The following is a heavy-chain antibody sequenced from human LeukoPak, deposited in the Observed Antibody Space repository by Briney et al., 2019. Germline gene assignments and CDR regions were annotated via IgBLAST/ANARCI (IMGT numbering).Heavy chain of an antibody. Sequence: PGRSLRLSCAASGFTFSSYAMHWVRQAPGKGLEWVANIKQDGSEKYYVDSVKGRFTISRDNAKNSLYLQMNSLRAEDTAVYYCARVGEGQLLSYLDYWGQGTLVTVSS. CDR3: ARVGEGQLLSYLDY. D-gene: IGHD2-2*01. CDR1: GFTFSSYA. CDR2: IKQDGSEK. V-gene: IGHV3-7*01. J-gene: IGHJ4*02.